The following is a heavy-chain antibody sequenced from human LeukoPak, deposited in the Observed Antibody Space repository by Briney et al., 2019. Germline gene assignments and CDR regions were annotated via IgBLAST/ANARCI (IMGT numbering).Heavy chain of an antibody. J-gene: IGHJ4*02. Sequence: SETLSLTCTVSGGSISSYYWSWVRQPPGKGLEWIGYIYYSGSTNYNPSLKSRVTISVDTSKNQFSLKLSSVTAADTAVYYCARGMVRGVIMDWGQGTLVTVSS. V-gene: IGHV4-59*01. CDR1: GGSISSYY. CDR2: IYYSGST. CDR3: ARGMVRGVIMD. D-gene: IGHD3-10*01.